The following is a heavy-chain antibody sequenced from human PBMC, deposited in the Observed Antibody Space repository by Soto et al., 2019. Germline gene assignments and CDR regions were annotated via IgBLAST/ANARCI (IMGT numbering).Heavy chain of an antibody. CDR1: GFTFSSYA. D-gene: IGHD1-7*01. CDR3: VRGTPTPGLDI. V-gene: IGHV3-23*01. CDR2: ISGSGGRT. Sequence: GGSLRLSCAASGFTFSSYAMSWVRQAPGKGLEWVSGISGSGGRTYYAESVKGWFTISRDNSKNTLYLQMNSLRAEDTAVYYCVRGTPTPGLDIWGRGTTVTVSS. J-gene: IGHJ6*02.